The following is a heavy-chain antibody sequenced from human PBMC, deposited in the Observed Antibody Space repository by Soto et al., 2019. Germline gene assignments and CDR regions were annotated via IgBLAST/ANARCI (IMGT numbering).Heavy chain of an antibody. CDR3: APGVAKWRRLDY. Sequence: QVQLVESGGGVVQPGKSLRLSCAASGFTFSHYAIYWVRQAPGKGLEWVALIWSDGSNKYYAASVKGRFTISRDNSKNTVYLQMNSLRVEDTAVYYCAPGVAKWRRLDYWGQGTLVTVSS. CDR1: GFTFSHYA. J-gene: IGHJ4*02. V-gene: IGHV3-33*01. D-gene: IGHD5-12*01. CDR2: IWSDGSNK.